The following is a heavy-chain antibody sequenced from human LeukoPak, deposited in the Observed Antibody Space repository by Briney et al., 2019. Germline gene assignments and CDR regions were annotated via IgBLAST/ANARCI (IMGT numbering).Heavy chain of an antibody. V-gene: IGHV1-46*01. CDR2: INTSGGST. J-gene: IGHJ3*02. CDR3: ARVGRYVLLWFGELPGWAFDI. D-gene: IGHD3-10*01. Sequence: ASVKVSCKSSGYTCTSYFMHWVGQAPGQGFEGMGIINTSGGSTSYAQKFQGRVTMTRDTSTSTVYMELRSLRSDDTAVYYCARVGRYVLLWFGELPGWAFDIWGQGTMVTVSS. CDR1: GYTCTSYF.